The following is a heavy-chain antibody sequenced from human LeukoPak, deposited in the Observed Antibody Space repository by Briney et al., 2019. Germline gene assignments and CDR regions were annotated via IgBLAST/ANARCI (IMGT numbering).Heavy chain of an antibody. Sequence: SETLSLTCTVSGGSVSSGSYYWSWIRHPPGKGLEWIGYIYYSGSTNYNPSLKSRVTISVDTSKNQFSLKLGSVTAADTAVYYCARVSTPQDAFDIWGQGTMVTVSS. CDR2: IYYSGST. J-gene: IGHJ3*02. D-gene: IGHD5/OR15-5a*01. CDR3: ARVSTPQDAFDI. CDR1: GGSVSSGSYY. V-gene: IGHV4-61*01.